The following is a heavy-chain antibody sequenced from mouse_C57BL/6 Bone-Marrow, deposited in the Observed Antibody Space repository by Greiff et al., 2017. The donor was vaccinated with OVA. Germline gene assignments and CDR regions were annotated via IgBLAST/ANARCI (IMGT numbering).Heavy chain of an antibody. CDR3: ARGDWDWYFDV. V-gene: IGHV1-81*01. CDR2: IYPRSGNT. Sequence: VMLVESGAELARPGASVKLSCKASGYTFTSYGISWVKQRTGQGLEWIGEIYPRSGNTYYNEKFKGKATLTADKSSSTAYMELRSLTSEDSAVYFCARGDWDWYFDVWGTGTTVTVSS. J-gene: IGHJ1*03. D-gene: IGHD4-1*01. CDR1: GYTFTSYG.